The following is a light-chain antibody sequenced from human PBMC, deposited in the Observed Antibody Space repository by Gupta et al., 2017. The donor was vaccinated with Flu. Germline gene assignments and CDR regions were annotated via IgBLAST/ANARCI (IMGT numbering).Light chain of an antibody. J-gene: IGLJ2*01. CDR1: SSDVGDNNY. CDR2: EIS. V-gene: IGLV2-14*01. CDR3: TSYTTSNTWV. Sequence: QSALTQPASVSGSPGPSITISCTATSSDVGDNNYVSWCQQHPGKAPKLMIYEISKRPSGVSNRFSGSKSGKTASLTISGLQAEDEADYYCTSYTTSNTWVFGGGTKLTVL.